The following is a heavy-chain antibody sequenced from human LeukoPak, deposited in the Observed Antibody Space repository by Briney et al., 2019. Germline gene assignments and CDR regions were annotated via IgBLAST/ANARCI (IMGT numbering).Heavy chain of an antibody. Sequence: QPGGSLRLSCTASGFTFSNYWMHWVRHAPGKGLVWVSRINTDGSSTSYADSVKGRLTISRDNAKNTLFLQMNSLRDEDTAVYYCARALYDFWSGYYIANYMDVWGKGTPVTVSS. CDR2: INTDGSST. CDR3: ARALYDFWSGYYIANYMDV. CDR1: GFTFSNYW. J-gene: IGHJ6*03. D-gene: IGHD3-3*01. V-gene: IGHV3-74*01.